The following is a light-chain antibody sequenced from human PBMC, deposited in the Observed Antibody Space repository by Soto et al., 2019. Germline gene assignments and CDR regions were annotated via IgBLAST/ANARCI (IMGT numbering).Light chain of an antibody. V-gene: IGKV3-11*01. Sequence: EIVLTQSPATLSLSPGERATLSCRASQSVSTFLAWYQHKPGQAPRLLIYDASNRATGIPDRFRGSGSGTDFTLTISSLEPEDFALYYCQQRSTWPPGYTFGQGTKLEIK. CDR1: QSVSTF. J-gene: IGKJ2*01. CDR2: DAS. CDR3: QQRSTWPPGYT.